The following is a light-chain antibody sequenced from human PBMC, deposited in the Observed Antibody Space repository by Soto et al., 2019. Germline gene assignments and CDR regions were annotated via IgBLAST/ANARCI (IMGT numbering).Light chain of an antibody. CDR1: QSLLYRDGRIF. CDR2: LGS. Sequence: DIVMTQSPLSLAVTPGEPASISCRSSQSLLYRDGRIFLDWYLQKPGQSPQLLIYLGSYRASGVPDRFSGSGSGTDFSLKISRVEAEDVGVYYCMQTFQTVGFGGGTRVEIK. J-gene: IGKJ4*01. V-gene: IGKV2-28*01. CDR3: MQTFQTVG.